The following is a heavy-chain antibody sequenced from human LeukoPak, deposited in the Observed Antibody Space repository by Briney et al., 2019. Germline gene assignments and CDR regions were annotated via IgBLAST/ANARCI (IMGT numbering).Heavy chain of an antibody. CDR3: ARDGFHVAYGDYS. D-gene: IGHD4-17*01. J-gene: IGHJ4*02. V-gene: IGHV3-7*01. CDR1: GFTFSSYW. Sequence: GGSLRLSCAASGFTFSSYWMSWVRQAPGKGLEWVANIKQDGSEKYYVDSVKGRFTISRDNAKNTLYLQMNSLRAEDTAVYYCARDGFHVAYGDYSWGQGTLVTVSS. CDR2: IKQDGSEK.